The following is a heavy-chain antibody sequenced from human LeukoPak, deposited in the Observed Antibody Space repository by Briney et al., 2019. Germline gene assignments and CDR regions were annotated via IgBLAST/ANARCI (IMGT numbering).Heavy chain of an antibody. D-gene: IGHD3-22*01. Sequence: ASVKVSCKASGYTFTSYGISWVRQAPVQGLEWMGWISAYNGNTNYAQKLQGRVTMTTDTSTSTAYMELRSLRSDDTAVYYCARRTYYYDSSGWEKGYYYYYMDVWGKGTTVTVSS. V-gene: IGHV1-18*01. CDR3: ARRTYYYDSSGWEKGYYYYYMDV. CDR2: ISAYNGNT. CDR1: GYTFTSYG. J-gene: IGHJ6*03.